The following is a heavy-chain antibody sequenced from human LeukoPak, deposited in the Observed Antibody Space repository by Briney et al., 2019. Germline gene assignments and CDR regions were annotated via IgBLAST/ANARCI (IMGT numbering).Heavy chain of an antibody. CDR2: IIPIFGTA. V-gene: IGHV1-69*05. CDR1: GGTFSSYA. J-gene: IGHJ4*02. Sequence: GASVKVSCKASGGTFSSYAISWVRQAPGQGLEWMGGIIPIFGTANYAQKFQGRVTITTDESTSTAYMELSSLRSEDTAVYYCARGAYDSSGCFDYWGQGTLVTVSS. D-gene: IGHD3-22*01. CDR3: ARGAYDSSGCFDY.